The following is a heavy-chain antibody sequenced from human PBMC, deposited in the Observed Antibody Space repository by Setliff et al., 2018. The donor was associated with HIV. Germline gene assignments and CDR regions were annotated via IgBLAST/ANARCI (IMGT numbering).Heavy chain of an antibody. CDR3: ARGDPLDS. V-gene: IGHV4-59*11. CDR1: GDSIRSHY. CDR2: LYYTGAT. J-gene: IGHJ5*01. Sequence: SETLSLTCSVSGDSIRSHYWCWIRQPPGKGLEWIGCLYYTGATTYNPSVRSRVTMSIGSSKRQFSLRLRSVTTMDTAMYYCARGDPLDSWGQGIQVTVSS.